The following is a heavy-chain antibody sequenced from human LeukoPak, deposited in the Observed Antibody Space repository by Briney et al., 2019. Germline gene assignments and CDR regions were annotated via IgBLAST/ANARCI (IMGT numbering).Heavy chain of an antibody. CDR3: ARSGYSGYDPRRYFDY. CDR1: GFTFSSYG. J-gene: IGHJ4*02. CDR2: ISNDGRSI. D-gene: IGHD5-12*01. Sequence: PGGSLRLSYAASGFTFSSYGMHWVRQAPAKGLEWVAVISNDGRSIYYADSVKGRFTISRDNSKNTLYLQVNSLRADDTAVYYCARSGYSGYDPRRYFDYWGQGTLVTVSS. V-gene: IGHV3-30*03.